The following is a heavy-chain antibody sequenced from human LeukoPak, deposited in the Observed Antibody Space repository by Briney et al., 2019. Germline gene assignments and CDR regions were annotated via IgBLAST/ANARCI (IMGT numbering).Heavy chain of an antibody. V-gene: IGHV4-59*01. D-gene: IGHD6-19*01. CDR1: GGSISRYY. Sequence: PSETPSLTCTVSGGSISRYYWSWIRQPPGKGLEWIGYIYYSGSTNYNPSLKSRVTISVDTSKNQFSLKLSSVTAADTAVYYCAGSRQWLVRNVDYWGQGTLVTVSS. CDR3: AGSRQWLVRNVDY. J-gene: IGHJ4*02. CDR2: IYYSGST.